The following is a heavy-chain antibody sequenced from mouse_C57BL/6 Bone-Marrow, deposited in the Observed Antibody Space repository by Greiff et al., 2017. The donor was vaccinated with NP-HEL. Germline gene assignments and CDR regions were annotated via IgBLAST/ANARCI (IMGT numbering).Heavy chain of an antibody. Sequence: EVKLVESGGGLVKPGGSLKLSCAASGFTFSSYAMFWVRQTPEKRLEWVATISDGGSYTYYPDNVKGRFTISRDNAKNNLYLQMSHLKSEDTAMYYCARVIYYDSQDYWGQGTSVTVSS. D-gene: IGHD2-4*01. CDR2: ISDGGSYT. CDR3: ARVIYYDSQDY. V-gene: IGHV5-4*03. J-gene: IGHJ4*01. CDR1: GFTFSSYA.